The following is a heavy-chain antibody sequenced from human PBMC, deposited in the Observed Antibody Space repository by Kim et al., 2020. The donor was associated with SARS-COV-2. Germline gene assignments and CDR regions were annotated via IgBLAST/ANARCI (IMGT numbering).Heavy chain of an antibody. J-gene: IGHJ4*02. D-gene: IGHD3-10*01. V-gene: IGHV3-30*03. CDR1: GFTFSSYG. CDR3: AHYGSGSYYNVFDY. Sequence: GGSLRLSCAASGFTFSSYGMHWVRQAPGKGLEWVAVISYDGSNKYYADSVKGRFTISRDNSKNTLYLQMNSLRAEGTAVYYCAHYGSGSYYNVFDYWGQGTLVTVSS. CDR2: ISYDGSNK.